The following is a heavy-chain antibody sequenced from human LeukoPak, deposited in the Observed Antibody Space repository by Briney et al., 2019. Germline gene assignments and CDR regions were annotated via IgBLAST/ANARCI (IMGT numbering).Heavy chain of an antibody. Sequence: SETLSLTCTVSGGSISSGDYYWSWIRQPPGESLEWIGYIYYRGSTYYNPSLKSRVTISVDTSKNQFSLKLSSVTAADTAVYYCARPRYSSSWYKWYFDLWGRGTLVTVSS. V-gene: IGHV4-30-4*08. CDR1: GGSISSGDYY. J-gene: IGHJ2*01. CDR2: IYYRGST. CDR3: ARPRYSSSWYKWYFDL. D-gene: IGHD6-13*01.